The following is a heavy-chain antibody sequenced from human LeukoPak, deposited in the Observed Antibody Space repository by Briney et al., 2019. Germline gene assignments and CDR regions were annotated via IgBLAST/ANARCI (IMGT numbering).Heavy chain of an antibody. CDR3: ARRNYGMDV. V-gene: IGHV4-59*08. J-gene: IGHJ6*02. CDR1: GGSISSYY. CDR2: IYNSGST. Sequence: SETLSLTCTVSGGSISSYYWTWIRQPAGKGLEWIGYIYNSGSTKYNPSLKSRVTISVDTSKNQFSLKLTSVTAANTAVYYCARRNYGMDVWGQGTTVTVSS.